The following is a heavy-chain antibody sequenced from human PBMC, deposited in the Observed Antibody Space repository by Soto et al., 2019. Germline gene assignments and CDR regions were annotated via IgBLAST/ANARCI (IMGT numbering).Heavy chain of an antibody. Sequence: QVQLVQSGAEVKNPGASVKVSCKASGYTFTRYGIGWARQAPGQGLEWMGWINTYNGNTNYAQNVQGRVTLTTDTSTGTAYMELGRLRSNDTAIYYCAMVDVYVTPSPQDVWGQGTTVIVSS. J-gene: IGHJ6*02. CDR2: INTYNGNT. CDR3: AMVDVYVTPSPQDV. V-gene: IGHV1-18*04. D-gene: IGHD3-16*01. CDR1: GYTFTRYG.